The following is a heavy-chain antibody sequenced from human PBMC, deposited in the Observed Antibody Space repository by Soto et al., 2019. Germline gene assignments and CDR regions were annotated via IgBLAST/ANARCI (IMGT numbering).Heavy chain of an antibody. Sequence: GGSLRLSCAASGFTFSSYAMHWVRQAPGKGLEWVAVISYDGSNKYYADSVKGRFTISRDNSKNTLYLQMSSLRAEDTAVYFCAREVSEWLPYYFDYWGQGTLVTVSS. D-gene: IGHD5-12*01. J-gene: IGHJ4*02. CDR2: ISYDGSNK. V-gene: IGHV3-30-3*01. CDR3: AREVSEWLPYYFDY. CDR1: GFTFSSYA.